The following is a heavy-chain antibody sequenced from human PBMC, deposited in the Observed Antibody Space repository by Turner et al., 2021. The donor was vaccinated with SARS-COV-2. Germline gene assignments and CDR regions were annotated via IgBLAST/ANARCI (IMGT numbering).Heavy chain of an antibody. V-gene: IGHV3-9*01. CDR2: ITWNGGSI. CDR3: AKDQGGSFGDYFDY. J-gene: IGHJ4*02. Sequence: EVQLVESGGGLVQPGRSLRLSCAASGFTFDDYAMHWVRQAPGKGLEWVSGITWNGGSIGYADSVKGRFTISRDNAKNSLYLQMNSLRAEDTALYYCAKDQGGSFGDYFDYWDQGILVTVSS. CDR1: GFTFDDYA. D-gene: IGHD1-26*01.